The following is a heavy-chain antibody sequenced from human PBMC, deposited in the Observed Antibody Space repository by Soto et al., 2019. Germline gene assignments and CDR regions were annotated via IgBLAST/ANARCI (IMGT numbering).Heavy chain of an antibody. Sequence: PGGSLRLSCAASGFTFSSYSMNWVRQAPGKGLEWVSSISSSSSYIYYADSVKGRFTISRDNAKNSLYLQMNSLRAEDTAVYYCARVYPIAARVEYYYGMDVWGQGTTVTVSS. CDR2: ISSSSSYI. CDR1: GFTFSSYS. J-gene: IGHJ6*02. CDR3: ARVYPIAARVEYYYGMDV. D-gene: IGHD6-6*01. V-gene: IGHV3-21*01.